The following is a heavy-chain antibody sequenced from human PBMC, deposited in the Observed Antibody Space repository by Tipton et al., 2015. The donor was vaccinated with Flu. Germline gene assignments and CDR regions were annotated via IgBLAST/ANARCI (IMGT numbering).Heavy chain of an antibody. CDR3: ARGRWFGELLNDY. CDR1: GGSISSGGYY. J-gene: IGHJ4*02. Sequence: TLSLTCTVSGGSISSGGYYWSWIRQYPGKGLEWIGYISYGGSTYYNPSLKSRVTISVDTSKNQFSLKLSSVTAADTAVYYCARGRWFGELLNDYWGQGTLVTVSS. D-gene: IGHD3-10*01. CDR2: ISYGGST. V-gene: IGHV4-31*03.